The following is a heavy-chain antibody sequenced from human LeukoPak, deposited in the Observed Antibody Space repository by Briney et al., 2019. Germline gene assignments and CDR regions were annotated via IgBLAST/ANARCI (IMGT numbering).Heavy chain of an antibody. CDR3: TRGSFRTTGDSYHYGMDV. Sequence: GGSLRLSCAASGFTFSSYGMHWVRQAPGKGLEWVAVISYDGSNKYCADSVKGRFTISRDNSKNTLYLQMNSLKTEDTAVYYCTRGSFRTTGDSYHYGMDVWGQGTTVTVSS. D-gene: IGHD3/OR15-3a*01. V-gene: IGHV3-30*03. J-gene: IGHJ6*02. CDR2: ISYDGSNK. CDR1: GFTFSSYG.